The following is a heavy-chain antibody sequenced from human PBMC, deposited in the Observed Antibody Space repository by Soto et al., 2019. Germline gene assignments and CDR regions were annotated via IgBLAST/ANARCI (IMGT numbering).Heavy chain of an antibody. CDR1: GGSFSGYY. V-gene: IGHV4-34*01. CDR2: INHSGST. Sequence: PSETLSLTCAVYGGSFSGYYWSWIRQPPGKGLEWIGEINHSGSTNYNPSLKSRVTISVDTSKNQFSLKLSSLTAAGTAVYYGASPGERYRLRPKRKFDYWGQGTRVTVSS. CDR3: ASPGERYRLRPKRKFDY. D-gene: IGHD5-18*01. J-gene: IGHJ4*02.